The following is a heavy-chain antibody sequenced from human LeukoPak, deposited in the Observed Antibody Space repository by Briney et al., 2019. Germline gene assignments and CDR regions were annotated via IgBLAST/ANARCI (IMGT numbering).Heavy chain of an antibody. CDR3: ARQYSSSSAYYYYGMDV. D-gene: IGHD6-6*01. V-gene: IGHV5-10-1*01. CDR1: GYSFTSYW. J-gene: IGHJ6*02. CDR2: IDPSDSYT. Sequence: GESLKISCKGSGYSFTSYWISWVRQMPGKGLGWMGRIDPSDSYTNYSPSFQGHVTISADKSISTAYLQWSSLKASDTAMYYCARQYSSSSAYYYYGMDVWGQGTTVTVSS.